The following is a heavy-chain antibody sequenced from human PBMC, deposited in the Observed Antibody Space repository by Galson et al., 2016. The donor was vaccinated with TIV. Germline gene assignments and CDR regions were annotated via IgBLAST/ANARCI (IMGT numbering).Heavy chain of an antibody. CDR3: ARDCTSTTCRIYYYGMDV. D-gene: IGHD2-2*01. J-gene: IGHJ6*02. V-gene: IGHV4-38-2*02. CDR1: GYSIASGYF. CDR2: MHESGSS. Sequence: ETLSLTCTVSGYSIASGYFWGWIRQPPGKGLEWLGNMHESGSSYYNPSLKSRLTISVDTSKNQFSLKLRPVTAADSAVYYCARDCTSTTCRIYYYGMDVWGQGTTVTVSS.